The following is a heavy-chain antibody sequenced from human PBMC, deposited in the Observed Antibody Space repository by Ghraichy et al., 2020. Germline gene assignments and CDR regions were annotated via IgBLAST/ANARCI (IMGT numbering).Heavy chain of an antibody. CDR2: IWYDGSNK. CDR3: ARGVLPTAIHFFDY. J-gene: IGHJ4*02. CDR1: GFTFTSHA. D-gene: IGHD2-2*01. Sequence: GSLNISCAASGFTFTSHAMYWVRQAPGKGLEWVAVIWYDGSNKHYADSVKGRFTISRDNSKNTLYLQMNSLRAEDTAVYYCARGVLPTAIHFFDYWGQGTLVTVSS. V-gene: IGHV3-33*07.